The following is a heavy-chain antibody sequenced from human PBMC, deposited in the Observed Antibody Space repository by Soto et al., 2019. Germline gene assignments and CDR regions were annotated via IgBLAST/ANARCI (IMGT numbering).Heavy chain of an antibody. Sequence: GGSLRLSCAAFGFTLDKYTMGWVRQAPGEGLEWVAESFSSGGTQYADSVKGRFTISRDNSKNTLYLQMNSLRAEDTAVYYCAKDHGDIVVVVAATRYYYGMDVWGQGTTVTVSS. CDR1: GFTLDKYT. V-gene: IGHV3-66*03. CDR3: AKDHGDIVVVVAATRYYYGMDV. D-gene: IGHD2-15*01. J-gene: IGHJ6*02. CDR2: SFSSGGT.